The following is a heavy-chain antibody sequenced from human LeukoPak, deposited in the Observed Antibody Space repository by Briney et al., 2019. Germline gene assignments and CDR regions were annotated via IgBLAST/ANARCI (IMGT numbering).Heavy chain of an antibody. V-gene: IGHV3-21*01. CDR1: GFTFSSYS. CDR3: ARDSSSSSSWDLFNGWISISSYYMDV. CDR2: ISSSSSYI. D-gene: IGHD6-13*01. Sequence: GGSLRLSCAASGFTFSSYSMNWVRQAPGKGLEWVSSISSSSSYIYYADSVKGRFTISRDNAKNSLYLQMNSLRAEDTAVYYCARDSSSSSSWDLFNGWISISSYYMDVWGKGTTVTVSS. J-gene: IGHJ6*03.